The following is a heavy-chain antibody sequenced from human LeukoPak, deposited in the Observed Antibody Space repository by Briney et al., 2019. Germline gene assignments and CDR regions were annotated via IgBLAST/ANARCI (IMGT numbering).Heavy chain of an antibody. J-gene: IGHJ5*02. Sequence: TSETLSLTCTVSGGSISSSSYYWGWIRQPPGKGLEWIGSIYYSGSTYYNPSLKSRVTISVDTSKNQFSLKLSSVTAADTAVYYCARRPPSRTHYWFDPWCQGTLVTVSS. CDR1: GGSISSSSYY. CDR3: ARRPPSRTHYWFDP. V-gene: IGHV4-39*01. CDR2: IYYSGST.